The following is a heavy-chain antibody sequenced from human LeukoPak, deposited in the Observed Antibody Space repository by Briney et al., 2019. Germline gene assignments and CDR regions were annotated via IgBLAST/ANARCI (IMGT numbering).Heavy chain of an antibody. CDR1: GGSISSGSYY. CDR2: IHTSGST. V-gene: IGHV4-61*02. Sequence: SQTLSLTCTVSGGSISSGSYYWSWIRQPAGKGLEWIGRIHTSGSTNYNPSLKSRVTISVDTSKNQFSLKLSSVTAADTVVYYCARSQYSSSLHGMDVWGQGTTVTVSS. J-gene: IGHJ6*02. CDR3: ARSQYSSSLHGMDV. D-gene: IGHD6-13*01.